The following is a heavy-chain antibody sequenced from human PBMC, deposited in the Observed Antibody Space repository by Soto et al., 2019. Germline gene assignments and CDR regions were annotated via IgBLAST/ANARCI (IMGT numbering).Heavy chain of an antibody. CDR2: IYYSGST. Sequence: QVQLQESGPGLVKPAQTLSLTCAVSGGSINSDDYYWTWIRQPPGKGLEWIGYIYYSGSTYYNPSLKSRVIISVDTSKNQFSLKLSSVTAADTAVYYCATQRGGSFGYSDYWGQGTLVTVS. CDR1: GGSINSDDYY. V-gene: IGHV4-30-4*01. CDR3: ATQRGGSFGYSDY. D-gene: IGHD3-10*01. J-gene: IGHJ4*02.